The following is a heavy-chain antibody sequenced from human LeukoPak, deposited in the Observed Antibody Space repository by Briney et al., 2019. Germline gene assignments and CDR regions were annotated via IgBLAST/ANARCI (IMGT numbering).Heavy chain of an antibody. CDR1: GCTFISYP. Sequence: SVKVSCKASGCTFISYPINWVRQPPGQGLEWMGGIIPIFGTSKYAQKFQGRVTITADESTSKAYMELSSLRSEDTAVYSCARVGGSYYFFDYWGQGTLVTVSS. D-gene: IGHD1-26*01. J-gene: IGHJ4*02. CDR3: ARVGGSYYFFDY. V-gene: IGHV1-69*13. CDR2: IIPIFGTS.